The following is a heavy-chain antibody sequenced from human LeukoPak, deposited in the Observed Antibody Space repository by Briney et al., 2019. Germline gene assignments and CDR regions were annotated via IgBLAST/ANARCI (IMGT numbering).Heavy chain of an antibody. J-gene: IGHJ2*01. Sequence: SETLSLTCAAYGGSFSGYYWSWIRQPPGKGLEWIGEINHSGSTNYNPSLKSRVTISVDTSKNQFSLKLSSVTAADTAVYYCARGQGYYYGSGSPRVYWYFDLWGCGTLVTVSS. CDR1: GGSFSGYY. CDR2: INHSGST. D-gene: IGHD3-10*01. V-gene: IGHV4-34*01. CDR3: ARGQGYYYGSGSPRVYWYFDL.